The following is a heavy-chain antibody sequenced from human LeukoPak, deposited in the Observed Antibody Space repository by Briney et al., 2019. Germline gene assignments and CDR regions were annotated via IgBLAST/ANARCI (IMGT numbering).Heavy chain of an antibody. CDR2: INHSGST. CDR1: GGSFGGYY. J-gene: IGHJ4*02. D-gene: IGHD3-16*01. V-gene: IGHV4-34*01. Sequence: PSETLSLTCAVYGGSFGGYYWSWIRQPPGKGLEWIGEINHSGSTNYNPSLKSRVTISVDTSKNQFSLKLSSVTAADTAVYYCARYYDYVWGLAPFDYWGQGTLVTVSS. CDR3: ARYYDYVWGLAPFDY.